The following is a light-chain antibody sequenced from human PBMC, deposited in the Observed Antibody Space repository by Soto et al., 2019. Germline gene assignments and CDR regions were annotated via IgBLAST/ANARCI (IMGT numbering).Light chain of an antibody. V-gene: IGLV2-14*01. Sequence: QSVLTQPASVSASPGQSVTISCAGTSSGVGGYNYVSWYQQRPGRAPKLMIYEVTYRPSGVSNRFSGSKSGNTASLTISGLQAEDEADYYCSSYTTSSTLVFGTGTKVTVL. J-gene: IGLJ1*01. CDR3: SSYTTSSTLV. CDR2: EVT. CDR1: SSGVGGYNY.